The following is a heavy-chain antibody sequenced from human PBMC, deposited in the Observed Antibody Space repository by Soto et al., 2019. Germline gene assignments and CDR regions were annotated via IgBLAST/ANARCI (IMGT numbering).Heavy chain of an antibody. D-gene: IGHD3-22*01. CDR2: IRSKAYGGTT. V-gene: IGHV3-49*03. CDR1: GFTFGDYA. J-gene: IGHJ4*02. Sequence: GGSLRLSCTASGFTFGDYAMSWFRQAPGKGLEWVGFIRSKAYGGTTEYAASVKGRFTISRDDSKSIAYLQMNSLKTEDTAVYYCTRDSGEGDSSGPNFDYWGQGTLVTVSS. CDR3: TRDSGEGDSSGPNFDY.